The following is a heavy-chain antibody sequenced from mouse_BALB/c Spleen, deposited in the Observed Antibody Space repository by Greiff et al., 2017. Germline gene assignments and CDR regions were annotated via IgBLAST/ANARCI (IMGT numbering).Heavy chain of an antibody. D-gene: IGHD2-1*01. J-gene: IGHJ3*01. CDR1: GYTFTSYW. CDR2: INPSTGYT. Sequence: QVQLQQSGAELAKPGASVKMSCKASGYTFTSYWMHWVKQRPGQGLEWIGYINPSTGYTEYNQKFKDKATLTADKSSSTAYMQLSSLTSEDSAVYYCASRNFWFAYWGQGTLVTVSA. CDR3: ASRNFWFAY. V-gene: IGHV1-7*01.